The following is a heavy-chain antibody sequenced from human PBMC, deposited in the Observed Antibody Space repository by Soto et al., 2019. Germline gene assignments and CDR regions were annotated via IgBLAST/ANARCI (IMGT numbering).Heavy chain of an antibody. V-gene: IGHV1-69*02. D-gene: IGHD3-10*01. CDR3: ARDWESTVSTWSFGAF. CDR2: IIPFLGVT. CDR1: GGTFSPYT. J-gene: IGHJ4*02. Sequence: QVQLVQSGAEVKKPGSSVQVSCKASGGTFSPYTVNWVRQAPGQGLEWMGRIIPFLGVTNYAQKFQARVTLTADTSTTTAYMEWSGLRFEAPAVYYCARDWESTVSTWSFGAFWGRGALVTVSS.